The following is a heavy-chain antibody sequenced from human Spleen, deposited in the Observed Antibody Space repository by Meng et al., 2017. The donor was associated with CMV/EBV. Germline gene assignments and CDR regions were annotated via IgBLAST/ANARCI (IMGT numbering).Heavy chain of an antibody. CDR3: AKAYGKTGTTWAPFDY. V-gene: IGHV3-7*03. J-gene: IGHJ4*02. Sequence: LRKHGMTLGGQATRKGLAWVANVKHAGKDKYYVTSVKARFSIYRDNAKNSLYLAVGSLRAEDTAVYYCAKAYGKTGTTWAPFDYWGQGTLVTVSS. CDR2: VKHAGKDK. CDR1: LRKHG. D-gene: IGHD1-1*01.